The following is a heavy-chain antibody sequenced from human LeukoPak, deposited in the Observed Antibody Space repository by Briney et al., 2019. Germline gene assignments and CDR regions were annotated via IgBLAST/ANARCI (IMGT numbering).Heavy chain of an antibody. CDR2: IIPIFGTA. CDR1: GGTFSSYA. D-gene: IGHD5-24*01. Sequence: ASVKVSCKASGGTFSSYAISWVRQAPGQGLEWMGGIIPIFGTANYAQKFQGRVTITADKSTSTAYMELSSLRSEDTAVYYCARKGRDGYNLGYYMDVWGKGTTVTVSS. V-gene: IGHV1-69*06. J-gene: IGHJ6*03. CDR3: ARKGRDGYNLGYYMDV.